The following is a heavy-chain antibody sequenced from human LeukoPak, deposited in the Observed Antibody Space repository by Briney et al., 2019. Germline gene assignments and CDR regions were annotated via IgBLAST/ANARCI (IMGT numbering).Heavy chain of an antibody. CDR1: GGSFSGYY. Sequence: PSETLSLTCAGYGGSFSGYYWSWIRQPPGKGLEWIGEINHSGSTNYNPSLKSRVTISVDTSKNQFSLKLSSVTAADTAVYYCARGLIRRSYGGIDYWGQGTLVTVSS. J-gene: IGHJ4*02. CDR3: ARGLIRRSYGGIDY. V-gene: IGHV4-34*01. D-gene: IGHD4-23*01. CDR2: INHSGST.